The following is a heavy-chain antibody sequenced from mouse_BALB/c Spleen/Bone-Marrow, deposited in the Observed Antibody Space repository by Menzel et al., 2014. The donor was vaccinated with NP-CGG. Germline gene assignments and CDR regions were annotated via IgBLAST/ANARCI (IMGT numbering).Heavy chain of an antibody. CDR1: GFDFSRYW. CDR2: INPDSRTI. Sequence: EVKLVESGGGLVQPGGSLKLSCAASGFDFSRYWMSWVRQAPEKGLEWIGEINPDSRTINYTPSLKDKFIISRDNAKNTLNLQVSKVRSEDTALYYCARLGYYGGFAYWGQGTLVTVSA. CDR3: ARLGYYGGFAY. V-gene: IGHV4-1*02. D-gene: IGHD1-1*01. J-gene: IGHJ3*01.